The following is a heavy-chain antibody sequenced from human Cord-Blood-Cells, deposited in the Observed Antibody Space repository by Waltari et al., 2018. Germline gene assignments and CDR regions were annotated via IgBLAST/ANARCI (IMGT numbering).Heavy chain of an antibody. D-gene: IGHD3-3*01. CDR3: ASRGGLRFLEWLPTPFFDY. J-gene: IGHJ4*02. CDR2: INHSGST. Sequence: QVQLPQRGAGLLKPSETLSLNCAVDGGSFSGYYWSWIRQPPGKGLEWIGEINHSGSTNYNPSLKSRVTISVDTSKNQFSLKLSSVTAADTAVYYCASRGGLRFLEWLPTPFFDYWGQGTLVTVSS. CDR1: GGSFSGYY. V-gene: IGHV4-34*01.